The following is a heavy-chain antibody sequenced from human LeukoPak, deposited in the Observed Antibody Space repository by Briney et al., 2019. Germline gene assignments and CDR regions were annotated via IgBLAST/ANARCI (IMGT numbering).Heavy chain of an antibody. Sequence: GGSLRLSCAASGFTFSSYAMSCVRQAPGKGREWVLAISGSGGSTYYADSVKGRFTISRDNSKNTLYLQMNSLRAEDTAVYYCAKSPGIAAAGTFLDWGQGTLVTVSS. CDR1: GFTFSSYA. CDR3: AKSPGIAAAGTFLD. D-gene: IGHD6-13*01. V-gene: IGHV3-23*01. J-gene: IGHJ4*02. CDR2: ISGSGGST.